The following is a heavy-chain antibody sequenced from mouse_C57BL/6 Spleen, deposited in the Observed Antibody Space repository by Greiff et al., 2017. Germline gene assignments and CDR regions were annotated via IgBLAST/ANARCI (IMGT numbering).Heavy chain of an antibody. V-gene: IGHV5-17*01. Sequence: EVQVVESGGGLVKPGGSLKLSCAASGFTFSDYGMPWVRQAPEKGLEWVAYISSGSSNIYYADTVKGRFTISGDNAKNTLFLHMTSLRSEDTAMYYCARPNWYCYFECWGKGTTLTVAS. D-gene: IGHD4-1*01. CDR2: ISSGSSNI. CDR3: ARPNWYCYFEC. J-gene: IGHJ2*01. CDR1: GFTFSDYG.